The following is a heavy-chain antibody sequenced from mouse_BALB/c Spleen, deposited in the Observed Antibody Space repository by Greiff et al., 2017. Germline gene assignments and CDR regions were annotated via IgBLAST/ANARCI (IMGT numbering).Heavy chain of an antibody. CDR3: KAGGGKSYYAMDY. D-gene: IGHD2-1*01. Sequence: VQLQQSGAELVRSGASVKLSCTASGFNIKDYYMHWVKQRPEQGLEWIGWIDPENGDTEYAPKLQGKATMTADTSSNTAYLQLSSLTSEDTAVYYCKAGGGKSYYAMDYWGQGTSVTVSA. CDR2: IDPENGDT. CDR1: GFNIKDYY. V-gene: IGHV14-4*02. J-gene: IGHJ4*01.